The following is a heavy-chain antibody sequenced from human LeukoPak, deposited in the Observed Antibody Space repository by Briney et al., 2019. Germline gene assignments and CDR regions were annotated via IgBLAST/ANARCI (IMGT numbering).Heavy chain of an antibody. CDR3: AKGGGDVLTGLIDY. V-gene: IGHV3-48*01. J-gene: IGHJ4*02. D-gene: IGHD3-9*01. CDR2: IDSPTGTV. CDR1: GFTFSGYA. Sequence: GGSLRLSCAASGFTFSGYAMTWVRQAPGRGLECVSYIDSPTGTVYYAGSVKGRFTISRDNAKNTVYLQMSSLRVEDTAVYYCAKGGGDVLTGLIDYWGQGTLVTVSS.